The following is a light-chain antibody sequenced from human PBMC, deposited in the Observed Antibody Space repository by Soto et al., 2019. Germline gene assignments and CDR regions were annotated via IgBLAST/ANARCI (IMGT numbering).Light chain of an antibody. V-gene: IGKV1-9*01. CDR3: QQYNNWPLT. J-gene: IGKJ5*01. Sequence: DIQLTQSPSLLSASVGDRFTISCRASQDIANYLAWYQQKQGKXSKXXIYATSTFQSGLPSRFSGSGSGTELTITISSLQSEDFEVYYCQQYNNWPLTFGQGTRLEIK. CDR2: ATS. CDR1: QDIANY.